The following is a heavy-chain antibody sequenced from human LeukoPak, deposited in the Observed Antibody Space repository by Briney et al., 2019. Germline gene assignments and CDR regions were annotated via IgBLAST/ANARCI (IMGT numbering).Heavy chain of an antibody. CDR3: AKDEGSSWPLWFDP. Sequence: GGSLRLSCAASGFTFSNYAMSWVRQAPGKGLEWVSDISDTGGSTYYADSVKGRFAISRDNFKNTLYLQMNSLRAEDTAVYYCAKDEGSSWPLWFDPWGQGTLVTVSS. CDR1: GFTFSNYA. CDR2: ISDTGGST. V-gene: IGHV3-23*01. D-gene: IGHD6-13*01. J-gene: IGHJ5*02.